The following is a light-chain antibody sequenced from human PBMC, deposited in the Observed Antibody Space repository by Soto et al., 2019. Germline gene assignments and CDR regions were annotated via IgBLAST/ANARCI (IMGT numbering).Light chain of an antibody. J-gene: IGKJ1*01. CDR3: QMYNSAPWT. CDR1: QTISNY. V-gene: IGKV1-39*01. CDR2: GAS. Sequence: DIQMTQSPSSLSASVGDRVTITCRASQTISNYLNWYQQKSGKAPKVLIYGASRLQSGVPSRYSGSGSGTDFTLTISSLQPEDVATYYCQMYNSAPWTFGQGTKVDIK.